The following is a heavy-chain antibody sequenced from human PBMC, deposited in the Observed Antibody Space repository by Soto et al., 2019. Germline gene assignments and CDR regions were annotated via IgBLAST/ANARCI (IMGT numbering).Heavy chain of an antibody. CDR2: ISVSSTYA. CDR1: GFIFSDYY. J-gene: IGHJ4*02. CDR3: ARGVRYYSSEKPANFDY. D-gene: IGHD2-21*01. V-gene: IGHV3-11*03. Sequence: QVQLLESGGGLVKPGGSLRLSCVASGFIFSDYYMSWIRQAPGKGLECVAYISVSSTYANYADSVEGRFTISRDNAENPLFLQMNRLRVEDSAVYFCARGVRYYSSEKPANFDYWGQGALVTVSS.